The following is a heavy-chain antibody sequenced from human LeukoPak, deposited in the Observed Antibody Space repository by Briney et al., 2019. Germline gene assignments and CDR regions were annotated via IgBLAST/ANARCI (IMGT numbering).Heavy chain of an antibody. CDR1: GGSISSSSYY. J-gene: IGHJ4*02. CDR2: IYYSGST. D-gene: IGHD3-22*01. CDR3: AREGYYDSSGYYYFTLPFDY. Sequence: SETLSLTCTVSGGSISSSSYYWGWIRQPPGKGLEWIGSIYYSGSTYYNPSLKSRVTISVDTSKNQFSLKLSSVTAADTAVYYCAREGYYDSSGYYYFTLPFDYWGQGTLVTVSS. V-gene: IGHV4-39*07.